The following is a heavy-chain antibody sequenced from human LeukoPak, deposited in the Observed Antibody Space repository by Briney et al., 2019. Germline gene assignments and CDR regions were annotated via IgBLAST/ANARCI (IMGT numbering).Heavy chain of an antibody. J-gene: IGHJ4*02. D-gene: IGHD5-12*01. CDR1: GFTVSSNY. CDR2: IYSGGST. V-gene: IGHV3-53*01. CDR3: ASDRGYSGYEFDH. Sequence: GGSLRLSCAASGFTVSSNYMSWVRQAPGKGLEWVSVIYSGGSTYYADSVKGRFTISRDNSKNTLYLQMNSLRAEDTAVYYCASDRGYSGYEFDHWGQGTLVTVSS.